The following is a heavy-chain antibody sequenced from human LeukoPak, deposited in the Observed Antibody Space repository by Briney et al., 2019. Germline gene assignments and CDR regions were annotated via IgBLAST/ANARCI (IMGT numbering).Heavy chain of an antibody. D-gene: IGHD3-22*01. CDR1: GFTFDDYA. J-gene: IGHJ4*02. CDR3: AKDNYYDSSGYIDY. CDR2: ISWNSGSI. Sequence: GGSLRLSCAASGFTFDDYAMHWVRQAPGKGLEWVSGISWNSGSIGYADSVKGRFTISRDNAKNSLYLQMNSLRAEDMALYYCAKDNYYDSSGYIDYWGQGTLVTVSS. V-gene: IGHV3-9*03.